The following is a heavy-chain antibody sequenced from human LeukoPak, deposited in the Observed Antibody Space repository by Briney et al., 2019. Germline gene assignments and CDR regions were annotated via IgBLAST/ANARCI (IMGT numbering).Heavy chain of an antibody. J-gene: IGHJ4*02. Sequence: GGSLRLSCAASGFAFNTYAMHWVRQAPGQGLEWVALIWHDGSHKFYSNSVRGQFTISRDTSTNTVSLQMTNLRPEDTAVYYCARETFGSGSYPDFWGQGTLVTVSS. CDR2: IWHDGSHK. CDR3: ARETFGSGSYPDF. D-gene: IGHD3-10*01. CDR1: GFAFNTYA. V-gene: IGHV3-33*01.